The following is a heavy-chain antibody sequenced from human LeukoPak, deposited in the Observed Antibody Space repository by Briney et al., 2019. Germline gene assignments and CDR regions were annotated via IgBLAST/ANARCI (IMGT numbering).Heavy chain of an antibody. CDR3: ARRAGAYSHPYDY. Sequence: GGSLRLSCAGSGFTFSSYNMNWVRQAPGKGLEWVSSISTSNSYIYYADSVKGRFTISRDNARNSLYLQMNSLRAEDTAVYYCARRAGAYSHPYDYWGQGTLVTVSS. V-gene: IGHV3-21*04. CDR2: ISTSNSYI. CDR1: GFTFSSYN. D-gene: IGHD4/OR15-4a*01. J-gene: IGHJ4*02.